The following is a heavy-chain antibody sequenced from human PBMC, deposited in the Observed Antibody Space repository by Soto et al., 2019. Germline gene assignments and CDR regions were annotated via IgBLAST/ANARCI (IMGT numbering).Heavy chain of an antibody. CDR1: GYTFTGYA. V-gene: IGHV1-3*01. CDR3: ARGYCSSTSCQYYFDF. Sequence: ASVKVSCKASGYTFTGYAIHWVRQAPGQRHEWMGWINGGNGDTKYSQKFQGRVTITRDTSASTAYMELTSLGSEDTAVYHCARGYCSSTSCQYYFDFWGQGTLVTVSS. D-gene: IGHD2-2*01. CDR2: INGGNGDT. J-gene: IGHJ4*02.